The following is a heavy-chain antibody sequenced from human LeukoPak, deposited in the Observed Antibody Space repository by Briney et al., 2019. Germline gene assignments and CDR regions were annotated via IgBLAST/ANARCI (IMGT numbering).Heavy chain of an antibody. Sequence: PSETLSLTCTVSGGSISSSSYYWGWIRQPPGKGLEWIGSIYYSGSTYYNPSLKSRVTISVDTSKNQFSLKLSSVTAADTAVYYCASLVVTAIIFDYWGQGTLVTVSS. D-gene: IGHD2-21*02. CDR1: GGSISSSSYY. CDR3: ASLVVTAIIFDY. V-gene: IGHV4-39*07. CDR2: IYYSGST. J-gene: IGHJ4*02.